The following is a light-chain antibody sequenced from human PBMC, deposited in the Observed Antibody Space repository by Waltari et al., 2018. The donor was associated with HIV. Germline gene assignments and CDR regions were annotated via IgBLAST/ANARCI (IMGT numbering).Light chain of an antibody. V-gene: IGLV2-23*02. J-gene: IGLJ3*02. CDR2: EVI. Sequence: QSALTQPASAPGSPGQSIPLSCTATSSDVARHILFSWYQHHPGRAPTLISYEVIKRPSGVSHRFSGSKSGNTASLTISGLQAEDEADYYCCSFADTNTWVFGGGTKLAVL. CDR3: CSFADTNTWV. CDR1: SSDVARHIL.